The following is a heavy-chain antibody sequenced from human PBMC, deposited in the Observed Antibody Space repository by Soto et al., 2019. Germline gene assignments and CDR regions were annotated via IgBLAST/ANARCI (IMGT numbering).Heavy chain of an antibody. CDR2: ISGSGGST. J-gene: IGHJ4*02. Sequence: EVQLLESGGGLVQPGGSLRLSCAASGFTFSSYAMSWVRQAPGKGLEWVSAISGSGGSTYYADSVKGRFTISRDNSKNTLYLQINSLRAEDTAVYYCAKAVSYRYYFDYWGQGTLVTVSS. V-gene: IGHV3-23*01. D-gene: IGHD1-26*01. CDR3: AKAVSYRYYFDY. CDR1: GFTFSSYA.